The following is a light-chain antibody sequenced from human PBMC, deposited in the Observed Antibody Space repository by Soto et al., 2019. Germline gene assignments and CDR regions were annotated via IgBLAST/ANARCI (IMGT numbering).Light chain of an antibody. CDR2: DTT. V-gene: IGKV3-11*01. J-gene: IGKJ5*01. Sequence: LVLTQSPVTLSLSPGDRATLSCRASQSVSTYLAWYRQVPGQPPRLLIYDTTTRAAGIPPRFSGSRSGTDFTLTISSVEPEDFALYYCHQRNTFGQGTRLEIK. CDR3: HQRNT. CDR1: QSVSTY.